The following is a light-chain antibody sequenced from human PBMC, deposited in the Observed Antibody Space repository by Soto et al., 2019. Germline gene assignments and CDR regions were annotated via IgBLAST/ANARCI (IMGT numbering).Light chain of an antibody. CDR3: QPYNSYSRT. Sequence: EIVLTQSPGTLSLSPGERATLSCRASQSVTSSYLAWYQQKPGQAPRLLVFAASARAAGIPARFSGGGSGTEFTLTISSLQPDDFATYYCQPYNSYSRTFGQGTRLEIK. CDR1: QSVTSSY. V-gene: IGKV3-20*01. CDR2: AAS. J-gene: IGKJ5*01.